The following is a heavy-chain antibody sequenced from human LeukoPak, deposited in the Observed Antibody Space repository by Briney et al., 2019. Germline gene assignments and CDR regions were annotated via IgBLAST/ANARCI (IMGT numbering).Heavy chain of an antibody. CDR1: GFTFSSYE. D-gene: IGHD5-18*01. V-gene: IGHV3-48*03. J-gene: IGHJ4*02. CDR2: ISSSGSTI. CDR3: ARDLEYSYAPI. Sequence: GGSLRLSCAASGFTFSSYEMNWVRQAPGKGLEWVSYISSSGSTIYYADSVKGRFTISRDNAKNSLYLQMNSLRAEDTAVYYCARDLEYSYAPIWGQGTLVTVSS.